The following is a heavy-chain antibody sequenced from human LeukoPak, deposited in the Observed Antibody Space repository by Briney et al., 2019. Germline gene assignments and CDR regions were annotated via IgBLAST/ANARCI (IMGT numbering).Heavy chain of an antibody. J-gene: IGHJ4*02. CDR3: ARGFMKVRGVISN. V-gene: IGHV1-69*06. CDR2: IIPIFGTA. CDR1: GGTFSSYA. Sequence: SVKVSCKASGGTFSSYAISWVRQAPGQGLEWMGGIIPIFGTANYAQKFQGRVTITADKSTSTAYMELSSLRSEDTAVYYCARGFMKVRGVISNWGQGTLVTVSS. D-gene: IGHD3-10*01.